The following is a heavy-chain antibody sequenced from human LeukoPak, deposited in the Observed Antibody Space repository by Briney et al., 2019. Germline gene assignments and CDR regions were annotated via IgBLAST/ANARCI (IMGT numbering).Heavy chain of an antibody. V-gene: IGHV3-53*01. CDR3: ARDSGDIPFDY. CDR1: GFTVSSHY. Sequence: PGGSLRLSCAASGFTVSSHYMSWVRQAPGKGLEWASVIYSGGGTTYYADSVKGRFTISRDNSRNTLYLQMNSLRAEDTAVYYCARDSGDIPFDYWGQGTLVTVSS. CDR2: IYSGGGTT. J-gene: IGHJ4*02. D-gene: IGHD2-15*01.